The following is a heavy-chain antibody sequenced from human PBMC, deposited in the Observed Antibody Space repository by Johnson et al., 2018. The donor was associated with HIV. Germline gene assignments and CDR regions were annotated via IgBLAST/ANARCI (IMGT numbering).Heavy chain of an antibody. CDR1: GFTVSSNY. CDR2: IYSGGST. V-gene: IGHV3-53*01. CDR3: AAFRDYYGSGLNAFDI. J-gene: IGHJ3*02. Sequence: EQLVESGGGLIQPGGSLRLSCAASGFTVSSNYMSWVRQAPGKGLEWVSVIYSGGSTYYADSVKGRFTISRDNSKNTLYLQMNSLRAEDTAVYYCAAFRDYYGSGLNAFDIWGQGTMVTVSS. D-gene: IGHD3-10*01.